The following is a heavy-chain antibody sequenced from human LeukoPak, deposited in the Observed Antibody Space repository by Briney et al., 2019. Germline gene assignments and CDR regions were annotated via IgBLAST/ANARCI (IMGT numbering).Heavy chain of an antibody. V-gene: IGHV4-59*01. CDR3: AREAQQSSGSYYVDY. Sequence: PSQTLSLTCTVSGGSISSYYWSWIRQPPGKGLEWIGYIYYSGSTNYNPSLKSRVTISVDTSKNQFSLKLSSVTATDTAVYYCAREAQQSSGSYYVDYWGQGTLVTVSS. CDR1: GGSISSYY. D-gene: IGHD1-26*01. J-gene: IGHJ4*02. CDR2: IYYSGST.